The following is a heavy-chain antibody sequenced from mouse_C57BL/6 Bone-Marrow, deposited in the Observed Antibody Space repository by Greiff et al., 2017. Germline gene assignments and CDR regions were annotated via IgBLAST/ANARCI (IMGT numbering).Heavy chain of an antibody. CDR1: GFTFTDYY. Sequence: DVKLVESGGGLVQPGGSLSLSCAASGFTFTDYYMSWVRQPPGKALEWLGFIRNKANGYTTEYSASVKGRFTISRDNSQSILYLQMNALRAEDSATYYCARYRGWLLPFDYWGQGTTLTVSS. D-gene: IGHD2-3*01. V-gene: IGHV7-3*01. CDR2: IRNKANGYTT. J-gene: IGHJ2*01. CDR3: ARYRGWLLPFDY.